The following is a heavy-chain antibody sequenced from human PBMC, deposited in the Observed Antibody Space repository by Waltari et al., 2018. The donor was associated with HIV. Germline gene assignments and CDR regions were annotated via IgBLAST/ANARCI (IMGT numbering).Heavy chain of an antibody. CDR2: INQDGSEK. Sequence: EVQLVESGGGLVQPGGSLRLSCAASGFLFSNPWLNWVRQAPGKGLEWVANINQDGSEKYYVDSVKGRFTISRDNAKNSLYLQMNNLRAEDTAVYYCAGEMPTIIGDAFDIWGQGTMVTISS. CDR3: AGEMPTIIGDAFDI. J-gene: IGHJ3*02. CDR1: GFLFSNPW. D-gene: IGHD3-16*02. V-gene: IGHV3-7*01.